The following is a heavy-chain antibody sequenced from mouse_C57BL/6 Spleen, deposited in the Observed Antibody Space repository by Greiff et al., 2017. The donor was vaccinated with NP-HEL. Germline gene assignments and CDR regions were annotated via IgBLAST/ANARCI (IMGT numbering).Heavy chain of an antibody. CDR3: ARNEGYYGSSYEGFAY. V-gene: IGHV2-2*01. D-gene: IGHD1-1*01. CDR2: IWSGGST. Sequence: VQLQESGPGLVQPSQSLSITCTVSGFSLTSYGVHWVRQSPGKGLEWLGVIWSGGSTDYNAAFISRLSISKDNSKSQVFFKMNSLQADDTAIYYCARNEGYYGSSYEGFAYWGQGTLVTVSA. J-gene: IGHJ3*01. CDR1: GFSLTSYG.